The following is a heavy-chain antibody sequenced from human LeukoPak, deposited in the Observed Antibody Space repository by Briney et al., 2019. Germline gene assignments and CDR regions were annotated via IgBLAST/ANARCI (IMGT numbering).Heavy chain of an antibody. CDR2: IIPIFGTA. CDR1: GYTFTYYG. V-gene: IGHV1-69*13. D-gene: IGHD5-18*01. Sequence: SVKVSCKTTGYTFTYYGISWVRQVPGQGLEWMGGIIPIFGTANYAQKFQGRVTITADESTSTAYMELSSLRSEDTAVYYCARDRVDTAMVHWFDPWGQGTLVTVSS. J-gene: IGHJ5*02. CDR3: ARDRVDTAMVHWFDP.